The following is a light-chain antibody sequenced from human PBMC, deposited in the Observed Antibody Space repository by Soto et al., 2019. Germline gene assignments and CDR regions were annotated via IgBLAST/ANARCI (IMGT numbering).Light chain of an antibody. CDR3: GSWENSLSAYC. J-gene: IGLJ1*01. CDR2: DDD. V-gene: IGLV1-51*01. CDR1: SSNIGGNS. Sequence: QSVMTQPPSVSAAPGQRVTISCSGSSSNIGGNSVSWYQQLPGTAPKLLIYDDDKRPSGIPDRFSGSKSGTSATLGITGFQTGEEGDYFCGSWENSLSAYCFGTGTKLTVL.